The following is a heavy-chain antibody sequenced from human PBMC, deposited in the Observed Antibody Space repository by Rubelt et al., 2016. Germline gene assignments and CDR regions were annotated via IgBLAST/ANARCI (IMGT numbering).Heavy chain of an antibody. J-gene: IGHJ4*02. CDR3: ARDHYYDSSGYYYYFDY. D-gene: IGHD3-22*01. V-gene: IGHV4-39*07. CDR2: IYYSGST. Sequence: RQPPGKGLEWIGSIYYSGSTYYNPSLKSRVTISVDTSKNLFSLKLSSVTAADTAVYYCARDHYYDSSGYYYYFDYWGQGTLVTVSS.